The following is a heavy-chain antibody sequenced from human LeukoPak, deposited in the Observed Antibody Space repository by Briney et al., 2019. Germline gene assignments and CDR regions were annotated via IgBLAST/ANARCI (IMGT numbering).Heavy chain of an antibody. CDR2: IYYSGST. CDR1: GVSISSNSYY. D-gene: IGHD6-19*01. Sequence: PSETLSLTRAVSGVSISSNSYYWGWIRQPPGKGLGWIGSIYYSGSTYYNPSLESRVTISVDTSKNQFSLKLSSVTAADTAVYYCATSGWYLLPGVYWGQGTLVTVSS. V-gene: IGHV4-39*01. J-gene: IGHJ4*02. CDR3: ATSGWYLLPGVY.